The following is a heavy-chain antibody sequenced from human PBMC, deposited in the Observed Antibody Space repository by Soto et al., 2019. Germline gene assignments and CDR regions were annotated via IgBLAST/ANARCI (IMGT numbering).Heavy chain of an antibody. CDR3: ARPSSRPKQLLWFGELLPDYGMDV. J-gene: IGHJ6*01. D-gene: IGHD3-10*01. CDR2: ISSSSSTI. CDR1: GFTFSSYS. V-gene: IGHV3-48*02. Sequence: PGGSLRLSCAASGFTFSSYSMNWVRQAPWKGLEWVSYISSSSSTIYYADSVKGRFTISRDNAKNSLYLQMNSLRDEDTAVYYCARPSSRPKQLLWFGELLPDYGMDVWGQGTTVTVSS.